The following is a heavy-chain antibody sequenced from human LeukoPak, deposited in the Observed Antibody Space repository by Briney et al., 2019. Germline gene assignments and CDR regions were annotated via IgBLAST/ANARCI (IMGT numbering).Heavy chain of an antibody. V-gene: IGHV3-7*01. D-gene: IGHD2-2*01. Sequence: GGSLRLSCAASGFTFSSYWMGWVRQAPGKGLEWVANIKQDGSEKYYVDSVKGRFTISRDNAKNSLYLQMNSLRAEDTAVYYCATVRTDIVVVPAAIRVSRWFDPWGQGTLVTVSS. J-gene: IGHJ5*02. CDR2: IKQDGSEK. CDR1: GFTFSSYW. CDR3: ATVRTDIVVVPAAIRVSRWFDP.